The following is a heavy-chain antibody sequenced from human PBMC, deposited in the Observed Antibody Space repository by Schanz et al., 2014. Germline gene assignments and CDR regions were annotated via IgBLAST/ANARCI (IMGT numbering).Heavy chain of an antibody. CDR2: INPYDDTI. V-gene: IGHV1-46*01. CDR3: AIHYGDRTL. Sequence: QVQLVQSGAEVKKPGVSVKVSCKASGYTFTTYYIHWVRQAPGQGLEWMGLINPYDDTIDYAKKFQGRATMTRDTSLKTAYMEMTDLKLEDAGLYYCAIHYGDRTLWGQGTLIAVSS. CDR1: GYTFTTYY. J-gene: IGHJ4*02. D-gene: IGHD4-17*01.